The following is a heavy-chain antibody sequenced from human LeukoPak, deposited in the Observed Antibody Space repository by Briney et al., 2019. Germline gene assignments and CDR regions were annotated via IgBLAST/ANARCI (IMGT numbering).Heavy chain of an antibody. CDR3: AMKAVPRPRLYDAFDF. V-gene: IGHV3-23*01. CDR1: GFTFSNYA. J-gene: IGHJ3*01. Sequence: GGSLRLSCAVSGFTFSNYAMSWVRQAPGKGLEWVSAISGSASSTYHADSVKGRFTISRDNSKNTLYLQMSSLRADDTAVYYCAMKAVPRPRLYDAFDFWGRGTVVTVSS. D-gene: IGHD2-2*02. CDR2: ISGSASST.